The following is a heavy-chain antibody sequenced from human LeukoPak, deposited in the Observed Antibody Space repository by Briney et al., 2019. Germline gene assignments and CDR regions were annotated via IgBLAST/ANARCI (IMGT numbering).Heavy chain of an antibody. CDR3: ARRGWNYDILTGYYRLPFDY. D-gene: IGHD3-9*01. CDR2: INHSGST. V-gene: IGHV4-34*01. Sequence: SETLSLTCAVYGGSFSGYYWSWIRQPPGKGLEWIGEINHSGSTNYNPSLKSRVTISVDTSKNQLSLKLSSVTAADTAVYYCARRGWNYDILTGYYRLPFDYWGQGTLVTVSS. CDR1: GGSFSGYY. J-gene: IGHJ4*02.